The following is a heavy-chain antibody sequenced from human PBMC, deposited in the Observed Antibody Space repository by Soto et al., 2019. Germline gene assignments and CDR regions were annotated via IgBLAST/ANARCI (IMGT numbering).Heavy chain of an antibody. J-gene: IGHJ4*02. CDR1: GGSISSSNIF. Sequence: SETLSLTCTVSGGSISSSNIFWGWVRQPPGKWLEWIGNIDDSGTAYFNPALGSRITFCVDTSKNQFSLTLYSVTAADAAVYYCATTTGRDIDFWGQGTLVTVYS. D-gene: IGHD4-4*01. CDR3: ATTTGRDIDF. CDR2: IDDSGTA. V-gene: IGHV4-39*01.